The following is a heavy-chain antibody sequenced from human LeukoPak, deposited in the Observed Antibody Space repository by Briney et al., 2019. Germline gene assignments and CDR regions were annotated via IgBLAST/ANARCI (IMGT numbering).Heavy chain of an antibody. CDR2: IKSKTDGGTT. D-gene: IGHD3-16*02. J-gene: IGHJ4*02. Sequence: GGSLRLSCAASGFTFSNAWMSWVRQAPGEGLEWVGRIKSKTDGGTTDYAAPVKGRFTISRDDSKNTLYLQMNSLRAEDTAVYYCARATVDYVWGSYRFHFDYWGQGTLVTVSS. CDR3: ARATVDYVWGSYRFHFDY. CDR1: GFTFSNAW. V-gene: IGHV3-15*05.